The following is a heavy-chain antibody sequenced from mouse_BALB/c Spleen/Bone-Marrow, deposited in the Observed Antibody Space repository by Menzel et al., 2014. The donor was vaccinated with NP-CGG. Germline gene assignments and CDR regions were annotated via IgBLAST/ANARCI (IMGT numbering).Heavy chain of an antibody. CDR1: GYTFTSYW. V-gene: IGHV1S22*01. CDR3: TRDQVRRGYYYAMDY. CDR2: IYPGSGGT. Sequence: LQQSGSELVRPGASVKLSCKASGYTFTSYWMHWVKQRHGQGLEWIGNIYPGSGGTNYDEKFKSKGTLTVDTSSSTAYMHLSSLTSEDSAVYYCTRDQVRRGYYYAMDYWGQGTSVTVSS. D-gene: IGHD2-14*01. J-gene: IGHJ4*01.